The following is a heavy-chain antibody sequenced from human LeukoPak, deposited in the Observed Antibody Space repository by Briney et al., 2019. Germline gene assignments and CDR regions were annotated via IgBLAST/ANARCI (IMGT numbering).Heavy chain of an antibody. CDR2: INPNSGGT. CDR3: ARKIEYSSSSLEYYFGY. J-gene: IGHJ4*02. D-gene: IGHD6-6*01. Sequence: ASVKVSCKASGYTFTGYYMHWVRQAPGQGLEWMGWINPNSGGTNYAQKFQGRVTMTRDTSVSTAYMELSRLRSDDTAVYYCARKIEYSSSSLEYYFGYWGQGTLVTVSS. CDR1: GYTFTGYY. V-gene: IGHV1-2*02.